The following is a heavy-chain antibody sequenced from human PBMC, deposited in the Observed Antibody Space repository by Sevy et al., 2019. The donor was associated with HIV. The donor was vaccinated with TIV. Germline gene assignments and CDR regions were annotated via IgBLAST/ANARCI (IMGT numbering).Heavy chain of an antibody. D-gene: IGHD3-16*01. CDR2: ISGSDDSGGDHTI. CDR1: GFTLSDYY. Sequence: GGSLRLSCTASGFTLSDYYMSWIRQAPGKGLQWISYISGSDDSGGDHTIYYADSVKGRFTISRDNAKNSLYLQMSSLRADDTAVYYCARDHVKDGKGGDYFNHAMDVWGRGTTVTVSS. J-gene: IGHJ6*02. CDR3: ARDHVKDGKGGDYFNHAMDV. V-gene: IGHV3-11*01.